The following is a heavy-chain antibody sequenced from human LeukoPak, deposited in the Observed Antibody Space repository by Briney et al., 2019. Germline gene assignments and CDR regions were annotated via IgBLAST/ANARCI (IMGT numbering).Heavy chain of an antibody. CDR2: IYYSGST. Sequence: SETLSLTCTVSGGSISSYYWSWVRQPPGKGLEWIGYIYYSGSTNYNPPLKSRVTISVDTSKNLFSLRLSSVTAADTAVYYCASLRFFDPDYYYYMDVWGKGTTVTVSS. CDR3: ASLRFFDPDYYYYMDV. D-gene: IGHD4-17*01. CDR1: GGSISSYY. J-gene: IGHJ6*03. V-gene: IGHV4-59*12.